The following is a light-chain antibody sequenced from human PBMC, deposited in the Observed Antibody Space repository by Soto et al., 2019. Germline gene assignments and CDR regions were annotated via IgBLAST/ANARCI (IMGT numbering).Light chain of an antibody. CDR1: SSDVGAYKY. V-gene: IGLV2-8*01. Sequence: QSVLTQPPSASGSPGQSVTISCTGTSSDVGAYKYVSWYQQYPGKAPKLMIYEVTKRPSGVPXRFSGSKSGNTASLTVSGXXAEDXXXXXCTSYVGNDIWVFGGGTKLTVL. CDR3: TSYVGNDIWV. CDR2: EVT. J-gene: IGLJ3*02.